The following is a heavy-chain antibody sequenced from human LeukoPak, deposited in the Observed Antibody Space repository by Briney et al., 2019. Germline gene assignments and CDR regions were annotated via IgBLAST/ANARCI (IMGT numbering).Heavy chain of an antibody. CDR3: ARHGAGYHSSGYYYVLDY. CDR2: IYYSGST. V-gene: IGHV4-61*05. Sequence: PSETLSLTCTVSGGSISSSSYYWSWIRQPPGKGLEWIGYIYYSGSTNYNPSLKSRVTISVDTSKNQFSLKLSSVTAADTAVYYCARHGAGYHSSGYYYVLDYWGQGTLVTVSS. J-gene: IGHJ4*02. CDR1: GGSISSSSYY. D-gene: IGHD3-22*01.